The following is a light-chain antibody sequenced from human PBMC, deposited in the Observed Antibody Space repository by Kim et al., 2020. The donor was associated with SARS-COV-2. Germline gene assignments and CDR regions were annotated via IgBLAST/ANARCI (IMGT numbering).Light chain of an antibody. J-gene: IGKJ1*01. Sequence: ATINCKSSQSVLYSSNNMSYLAWYQQKPGQPPKLLIYWASTRESGVPDRFSGSGSGTDFTLTISSLQAEDVEVYYCQQYYSTPRTFGQGTKVDIK. V-gene: IGKV4-1*01. CDR3: QQYYSTPRT. CDR2: WAS. CDR1: QSVLYSSNNMSY.